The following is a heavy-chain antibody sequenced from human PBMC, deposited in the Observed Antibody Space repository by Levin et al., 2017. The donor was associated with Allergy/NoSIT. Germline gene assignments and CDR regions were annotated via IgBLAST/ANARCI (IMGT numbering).Heavy chain of an antibody. V-gene: IGHV4-34*01. CDR3: ARGRKVTLRGYIYGYPLPGYYYYGMDV. J-gene: IGHJ6*02. Sequence: GSLRLSCAVYGGSFSGYYWSWIRQPPGKGLEWIGEINHSGSTNYNPSLKSRVTISVDTSKNQFSLKLSSVTAADTAVYYCARGRKVTLRGYIYGYPLPGYYYYGMDVWGQGTTVTVSS. CDR1: GGSFSGYY. D-gene: IGHD5-18*01. CDR2: INHSGST.